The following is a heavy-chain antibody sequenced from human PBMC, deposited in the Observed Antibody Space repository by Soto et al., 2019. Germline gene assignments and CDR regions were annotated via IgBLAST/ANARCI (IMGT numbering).Heavy chain of an antibody. CDR2: ISGSGGST. CDR1: GFTFSSYA. J-gene: IGHJ4*02. CDR3: VRGRDSSGWYNHY. D-gene: IGHD6-19*01. V-gene: IGHV3-23*01. Sequence: PGGSLRLSCAASGFTFSSYAMSWVRQAPGKGLEWVSAISGSGGSTYAASVKGRFTISRDDSRNSLYLQMNSLKSEDTAVYYCVRGRDSSGWYNHYWGQGTVVTVS.